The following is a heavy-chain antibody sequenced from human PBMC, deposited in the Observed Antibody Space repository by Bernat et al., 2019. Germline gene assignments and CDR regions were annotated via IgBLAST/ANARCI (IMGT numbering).Heavy chain of an antibody. V-gene: IGHV4-39*01. CDR2: IYYSGST. D-gene: IGHD2-21*02. J-gene: IGHJ3*02. CDR3: ASLPRYCGGDCYRGDAFDI. Sequence: QLQLQESGPGLVKPSETLSLTCTVSGGSISSSSYYWGWIRQPPGKGLEWIGSIYYSGSTYYTPSLKSRVTISVDTSKNRFSLQLSSVTAADTAVYYCASLPRYCGGDCYRGDAFDIWGQGTMVTVSS. CDR1: GGSISSSSYY.